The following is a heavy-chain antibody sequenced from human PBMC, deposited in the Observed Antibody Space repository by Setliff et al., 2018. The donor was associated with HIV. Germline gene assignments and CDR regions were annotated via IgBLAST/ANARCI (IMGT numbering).Heavy chain of an antibody. V-gene: IGHV1-69*02. D-gene: IGHD5-18*01. Sequence: GASVKVSCKASGGTFSSYTISWVRQALGQGLEWMGRIIPILGIANYAQKFQGRVTITADKSTSTAYMELSSLRSEDTAVYYCATRGYSYGYFDYWGQRTLFTASS. J-gene: IGHJ4*02. CDR1: GGTFSSYT. CDR3: ATRGYSYGYFDY. CDR2: IIPILGIA.